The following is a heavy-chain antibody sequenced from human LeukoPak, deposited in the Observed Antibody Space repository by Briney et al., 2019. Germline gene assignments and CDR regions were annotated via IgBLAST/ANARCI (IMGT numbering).Heavy chain of an antibody. CDR1: GFTFSSYA. J-gene: IGHJ4*02. CDR2: ISTDGVST. D-gene: IGHD4-23*01. Sequence: GGSLGLSCAASGFTFSSYAMHWVRQAPGKGLEYVSVISTDGVSTYYANSVKGRFTISRDNSKNTLYLQMGSLRPEDVAVYYCARGGETTGNSDYWGQGTLVTVSS. V-gene: IGHV3-64*01. CDR3: ARGGETTGNSDY.